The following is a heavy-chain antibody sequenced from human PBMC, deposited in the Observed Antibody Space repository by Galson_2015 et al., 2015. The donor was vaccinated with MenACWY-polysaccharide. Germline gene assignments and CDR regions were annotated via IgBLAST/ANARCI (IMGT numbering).Heavy chain of an antibody. V-gene: IGHV4-38-2*01. D-gene: IGHD1-26*01. CDR1: DYSIRSGYF. J-gene: IGHJ4*02. Sequence: TCAVSDYSIRSGYFWGWIRQPPGKGLKWIASIFHSGTTYYNPSLKSRVTISVDTSKNQFSLKLSSVTAADTAVYYCARVEKYSGSFYILYWGQGTLVTVSS. CDR3: ARVEKYSGSFYILY. CDR2: IFHSGTT.